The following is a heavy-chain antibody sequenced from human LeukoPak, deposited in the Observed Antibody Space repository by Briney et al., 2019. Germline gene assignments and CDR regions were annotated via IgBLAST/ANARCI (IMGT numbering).Heavy chain of an antibody. CDR1: GGSISSGSYY. CDR3: ARDRPRYGYGLGEDAFDT. Sequence: SQTLSLTCTVSGGSISSGSYYWSWIRQPAGKGLEWIGRIYTSGSTNYNPSLKSRVTISVDTSKNQFSLKLSSVTAADTAVYYCARDRPRYGYGLGEDAFDTWGQGTMVTVSS. V-gene: IGHV4-61*02. J-gene: IGHJ3*02. D-gene: IGHD5-18*01. CDR2: IYTSGST.